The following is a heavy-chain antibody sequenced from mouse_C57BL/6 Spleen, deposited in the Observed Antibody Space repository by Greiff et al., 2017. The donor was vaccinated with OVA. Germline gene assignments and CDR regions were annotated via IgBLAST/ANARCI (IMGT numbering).Heavy chain of an antibody. CDR1: GFTFSDYG. Sequence: EVKLVESGGGLVKPGGSLKLSCAASGFTFSDYGMHWVRQAPEKGLEWVAYISSGSSTIYYADTVKGRFTISRDNAKNTLFLQRTSLRSEDTAMYYCARDGSSPYAMDYWGQGTSVTVSS. V-gene: IGHV5-17*01. D-gene: IGHD1-1*01. CDR3: ARDGSSPYAMDY. J-gene: IGHJ4*01. CDR2: ISSGSSTI.